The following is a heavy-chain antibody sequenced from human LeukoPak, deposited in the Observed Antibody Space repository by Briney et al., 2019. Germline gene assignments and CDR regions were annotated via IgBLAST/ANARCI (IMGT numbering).Heavy chain of an antibody. V-gene: IGHV4-34*01. J-gene: IGHJ5*02. CDR2: INHSGST. Sequence: PSETLSLTCAVYGGSFSGYYWSWIRQPPGKGLEWIGEINHSGSTNYNPSLKSRVTISVDTSKNQFSLKLSSVTAADTAVYYCARGLASSGPWGQGTLVTVSS. D-gene: IGHD3-22*01. CDR3: ARGLASSGP. CDR1: GGSFSGYY.